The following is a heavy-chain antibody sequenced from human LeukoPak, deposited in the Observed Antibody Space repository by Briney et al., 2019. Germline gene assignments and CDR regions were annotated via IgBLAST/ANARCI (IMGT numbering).Heavy chain of an antibody. CDR1: GYSFTNYW. CDR3: ARMADSSGYYAHFDY. V-gene: IGHV5-51*01. D-gene: IGHD3-22*01. Sequence: GESLKISCKGSGYSFTNYWIGWVRQMPGKGLEWMGIIYPGDSDTRYSPSFQGQVTISADKSISTAYLQWSSLKASDTAMYYCARMADSSGYYAHFDYWGQGTLVTVSS. CDR2: IYPGDSDT. J-gene: IGHJ4*02.